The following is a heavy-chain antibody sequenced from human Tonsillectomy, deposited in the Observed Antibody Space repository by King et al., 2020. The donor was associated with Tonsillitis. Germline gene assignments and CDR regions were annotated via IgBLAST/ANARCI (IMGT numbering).Heavy chain of an antibody. CDR1: GGSISSYY. CDR3: ARSLVGATTDDAFDI. J-gene: IGHJ3*02. D-gene: IGHD1-26*01. V-gene: IGHV4-59*08. Sequence: VQLQESGPGLVKPSETLSLTCTVSGGSISSYYWSWIRQPPGKGLEWIGYIYYSGSTNYHPSLKSRVTISVDTSKNQFSLKLSSVTAADTAVYYCARSLVGATTDDAFDIWGQGTMVTVSS. CDR2: IYYSGST.